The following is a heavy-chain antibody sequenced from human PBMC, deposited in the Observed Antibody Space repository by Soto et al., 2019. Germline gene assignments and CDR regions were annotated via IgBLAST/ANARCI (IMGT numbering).Heavy chain of an antibody. D-gene: IGHD1-26*01. J-gene: IGHJ5*02. CDR1: GFTFSSYW. CDR2: INSDGSST. CDR3: ARRPGGANWFDP. Sequence: GGSLRLSCAASGFTFSSYWMHWVRQAPGKGLVWVSRINSDGSSTSYADSVKGRFTISRDNAKNTLYLQMNSLRAEDTAVYYCARRPGGANWFDPWGQGTLVTVSS. V-gene: IGHV3-74*01.